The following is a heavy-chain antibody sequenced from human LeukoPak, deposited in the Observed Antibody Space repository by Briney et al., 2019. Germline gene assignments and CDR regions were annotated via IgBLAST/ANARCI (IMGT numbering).Heavy chain of an antibody. V-gene: IGHV4-59*01. CDR2: IYYSGST. CDR3: ARRPSGSGSYGFDP. J-gene: IGHJ5*02. Sequence: SETLSLTCTVSGGSISSYYWSWIRQPPGKGLEWLGYIYYSGSTNYNPSLESRVTISVDTSKNQFSLKLSSVTAADTAVYYCARRPSGSGSYGFDPWGQGTLVTVSS. D-gene: IGHD3-10*01. CDR1: GGSISSYY.